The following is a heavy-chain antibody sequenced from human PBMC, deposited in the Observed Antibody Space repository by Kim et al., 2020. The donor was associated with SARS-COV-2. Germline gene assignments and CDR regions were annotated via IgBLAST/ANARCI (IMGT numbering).Heavy chain of an antibody. CDR3: AKDRGREWYYFDY. Sequence: GGSLRLSCAASGFTFDDYAMHWVRQAPGKGLEWVSGISWNSGSIGYADSVKGRFTISRDNAKNSLYLQMNSLRAEDTALYYCAKDRGREWYYFDYWGQGTLVTVSS. V-gene: IGHV3-9*01. J-gene: IGHJ4*02. CDR1: GFTFDDYA. D-gene: IGHD2-8*01. CDR2: ISWNSGSI.